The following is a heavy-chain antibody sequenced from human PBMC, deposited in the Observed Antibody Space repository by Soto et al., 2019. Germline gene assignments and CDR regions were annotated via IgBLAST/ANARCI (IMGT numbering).Heavy chain of an antibody. CDR1: DDSINSDKYY. Sequence: QLQLQESGPGLVKPSETLSLTCSVSDDSINSDKYYWGWIRQPPGKGLEWIGSIYYRGNAYYNPSPQTRVTVSLDKSKSQFSLKLNSVTAADSVVYFCARLEGLATISYYFDFWGPGALVTVSS. V-gene: IGHV4-39*01. D-gene: IGHD5-12*01. CDR2: IYYRGNA. J-gene: IGHJ4*02. CDR3: ARLEGLATISYYFDF.